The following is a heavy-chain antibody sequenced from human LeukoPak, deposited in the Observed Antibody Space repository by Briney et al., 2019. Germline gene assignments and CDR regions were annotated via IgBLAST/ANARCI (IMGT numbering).Heavy chain of an antibody. V-gene: IGHV3-48*03. CDR3: ARRGSGWYVGRAAAFDI. Sequence: GGSLRLSCAASGFTFSSYEMNWVRQAPGKGLEWVSYISSSGSTIYYADSVKGRFTISRDNAKDSLYLQMNSLRAEDTAVYYCARRGSGWYVGRAAAFDIWGQGTMVTVSS. D-gene: IGHD6-19*01. J-gene: IGHJ3*02. CDR2: ISSSGSTI. CDR1: GFTFSSYE.